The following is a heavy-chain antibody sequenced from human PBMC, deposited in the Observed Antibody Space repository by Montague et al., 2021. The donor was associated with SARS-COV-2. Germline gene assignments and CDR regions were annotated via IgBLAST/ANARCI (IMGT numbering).Heavy chain of an antibody. V-gene: IGHV4-39*01. Sequence: SETLSLTCTVSGGSISSSSYYWGWIRQPPGKGLEWIGSIYYSGSTXYNPSLKSRVTISVDTSKNQFSLKLSSVTAADTAVYYCARRPPGYSRSWHPDYYYGIDVWGQGTTVTVSS. CDR1: GGSISSSSYY. J-gene: IGHJ6*02. D-gene: IGHD6-13*01. CDR2: IYYSGST. CDR3: ARRPPGYSRSWHPDYYYGIDV.